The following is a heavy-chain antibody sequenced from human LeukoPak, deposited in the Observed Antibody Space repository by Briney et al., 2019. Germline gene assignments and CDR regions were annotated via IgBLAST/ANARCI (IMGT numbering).Heavy chain of an antibody. Sequence: SQTLSLTCAISGDSVSSNSAAWNWIRQSPSRGLEWLGRTYYRSNWGNDYAVSVERRISINLDTSKNQFSLQLNSVTPEDTAVYYCARGSGYSIDYWGQGTLVTVSS. V-gene: IGHV6-1*01. CDR1: GDSVSSNSAA. J-gene: IGHJ4*02. D-gene: IGHD3-22*01. CDR2: TYYRSNWGN. CDR3: ARGSGYSIDY.